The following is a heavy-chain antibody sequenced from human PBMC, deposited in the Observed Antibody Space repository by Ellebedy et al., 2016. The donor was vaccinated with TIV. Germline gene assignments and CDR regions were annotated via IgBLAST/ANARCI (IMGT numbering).Heavy chain of an antibody. J-gene: IGHJ4*02. D-gene: IGHD5-12*01. V-gene: IGHV3-30*18. CDR3: AKEGGSGYDLNY. CDR1: GFTFSSYG. Sequence: GGSLRLSXAASGFTFSSYGMHWVRQAPGKGLEWVAVISYDGSNKYYADSVKGRFTISRDNSKNTLYLQMNSLRAEDTAVYYCAKEGGSGYDLNYWGQGTLVTVSS. CDR2: ISYDGSNK.